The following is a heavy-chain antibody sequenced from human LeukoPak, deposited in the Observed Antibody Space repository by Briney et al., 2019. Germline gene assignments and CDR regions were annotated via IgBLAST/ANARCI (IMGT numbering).Heavy chain of an antibody. Sequence: SETLSLTCTVSGDSISTTRFFWGWIRQPPGEGLEWIGILYYSGNTYYNPSLASRVTMSVDTSKNQFSLKLSSVTAADTAVYYCARFRGPTMIVVVLDVWGQGALVTVSS. V-gene: IGHV4-39*01. D-gene: IGHD3-22*01. CDR3: ARFRGPTMIVVVLDV. CDR1: GDSISTTRFF. CDR2: LYYSGNT. J-gene: IGHJ4*02.